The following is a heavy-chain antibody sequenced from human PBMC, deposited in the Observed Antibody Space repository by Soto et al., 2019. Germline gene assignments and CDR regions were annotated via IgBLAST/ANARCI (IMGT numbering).Heavy chain of an antibody. CDR1: GFTFSSYA. CDR2: ISGSGGST. J-gene: IGHJ3*02. D-gene: IGHD4-17*01. CDR3: AKDLHPVFYATVTSDAFDI. V-gene: IGHV3-23*01. Sequence: GGSLRLSCAASGFTFSSYAMSWVRQAPGKGLEWVSAISGSGGSTYYADSVKGRFTISRDNSKNTLYLQMNSLRAEDTAVYYCAKDLHPVFYATVTSDAFDIWGQGTMVTVSS.